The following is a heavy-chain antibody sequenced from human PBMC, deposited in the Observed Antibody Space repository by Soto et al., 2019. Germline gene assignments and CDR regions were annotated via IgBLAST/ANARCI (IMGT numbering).Heavy chain of an antibody. CDR3: ARGNYHWNSPSLLFY. D-gene: IGHD1-1*01. V-gene: IGHV4-59*01. CDR2: IYYSGST. Sequence: SETLSLTCTVSGGSISSYYWSWIRQPPGKGLEWIGYIYYSGSTNYNPSLKSRVTISVDTSKNQFSLKLSSVTAADTAVYYCARGNYHWNSPSLLFYWGQGTLVTVSS. J-gene: IGHJ4*02. CDR1: GGSISSYY.